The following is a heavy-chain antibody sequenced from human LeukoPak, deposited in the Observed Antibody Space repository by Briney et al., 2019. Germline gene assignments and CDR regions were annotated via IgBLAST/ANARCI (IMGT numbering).Heavy chain of an antibody. CDR3: ARGSFLITFGGFIG. V-gene: IGHV3-11*04. J-gene: IGHJ4*02. Sequence: GGSLRLSCAASGFTVSSNYMSWVRQAPGKGLEWVSYISSSGSPIYYADSVKGRFTISRDNAKNSLFLQMNSLRAEDTAVYYCARGSFLITFGGFIGWGQGTLVTVSS. CDR2: ISSSGSPI. D-gene: IGHD3-16*02. CDR1: GFTVSSNY.